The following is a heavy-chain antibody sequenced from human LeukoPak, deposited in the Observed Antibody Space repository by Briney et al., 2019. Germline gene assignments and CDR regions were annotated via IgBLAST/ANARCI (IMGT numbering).Heavy chain of an antibody. CDR3: ARVDLDYGGNPKRFDY. V-gene: IGHV4-59*01. CDR2: IYYRGST. CDR1: GGSISIYS. Sequence: SETLSLTCTVSGGSISIYSWSWIRQPPGRGLQWIGNIYYRGSTNYTPSLKSRVTMSLDTSKNQFSLNLISVTAADTAVYYCARVDLDYGGNPKRFDYWGQGTLVTVSS. J-gene: IGHJ4*02. D-gene: IGHD4-23*01.